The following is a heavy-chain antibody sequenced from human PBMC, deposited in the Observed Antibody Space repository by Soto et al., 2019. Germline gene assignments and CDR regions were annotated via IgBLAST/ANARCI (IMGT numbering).Heavy chain of an antibody. CDR3: AKVRDGYNYGRDAFDI. Sequence: GGSLRLSCAASGFTFSSYAMSWVRQAPGKGLEWVSAISGSGGSTYYADSVKGRFTISRDNSKNTLYLQMNSLRAEDTAVYYCAKVRDGYNYGRDAFDIWGRGTMVTVSS. J-gene: IGHJ3*02. CDR2: ISGSGGST. CDR1: GFTFSSYA. V-gene: IGHV3-23*01. D-gene: IGHD5-12*01.